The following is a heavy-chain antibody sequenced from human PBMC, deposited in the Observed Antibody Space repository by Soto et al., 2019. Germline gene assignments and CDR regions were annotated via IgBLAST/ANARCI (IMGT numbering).Heavy chain of an antibody. CDR1: GFTFDDYT. Sequence: PGGSLRLSCAASGFTFDDYTMHLVRQAPGKGLEWVSLISWDGGSTYYADSVKGRFTISRDNSKNSLYLQMNSLRTEDTALYYCAKGPSRSGMDVWGQGTTVTVSS. V-gene: IGHV3-43*01. CDR3: AKGPSRSGMDV. D-gene: IGHD2-2*01. J-gene: IGHJ6*02. CDR2: ISWDGGST.